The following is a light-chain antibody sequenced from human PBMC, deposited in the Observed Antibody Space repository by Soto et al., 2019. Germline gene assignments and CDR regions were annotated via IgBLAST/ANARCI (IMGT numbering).Light chain of an antibody. CDR1: QSISSAY. CDR2: GAS. CDR3: QQYASSPRT. J-gene: IGKJ1*01. Sequence: IVLTQSPGTLSLSPGDRATLSCRASQSISSAYLAWYQQTPGQAPRLLIYGASTRATGIPDRFSGSGSGTDFTLTISRLEPEDFAVYYCQQYASSPRTFGQGTKVDI. V-gene: IGKV3-20*01.